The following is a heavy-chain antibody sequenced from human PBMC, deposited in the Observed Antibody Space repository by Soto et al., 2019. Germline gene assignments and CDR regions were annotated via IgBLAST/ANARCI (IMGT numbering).Heavy chain of an antibody. V-gene: IGHV1-69*02. CDR3: TTESGRYASQIDCSFGH. Sequence: QVQLEQSGAVLKTPGSSVKVSCKASGESFDSYTITWVRQAPGQGLEWMGRVIPICGLANYAQKFQGKVTSTTDKYTSTTNLELRSMRVNDTAVYYCTTESGRYASQIDCSFGHWGQGTLGTVSS. D-gene: IGHD3-16*01. CDR2: VIPICGLA. CDR1: GESFDSYT. J-gene: IGHJ4*02.